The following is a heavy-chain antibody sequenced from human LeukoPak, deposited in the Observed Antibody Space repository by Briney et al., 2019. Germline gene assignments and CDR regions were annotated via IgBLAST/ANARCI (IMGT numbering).Heavy chain of an antibody. CDR3: AKSADDYSNYVGPGGYYYYYGMDV. J-gene: IGHJ6*02. Sequence: GGSLRLSCAASGFTFSSYGMHWVRQAPGKGLEWVAVISYDGSNKYYADSVKGRFTISRDNSKNTLYLQMNSLRAEDTAVYYCAKSADDYSNYVGPGGYYYYYGMDVWGQGTTVTVSS. V-gene: IGHV3-30*18. CDR2: ISYDGSNK. D-gene: IGHD4-11*01. CDR1: GFTFSSYG.